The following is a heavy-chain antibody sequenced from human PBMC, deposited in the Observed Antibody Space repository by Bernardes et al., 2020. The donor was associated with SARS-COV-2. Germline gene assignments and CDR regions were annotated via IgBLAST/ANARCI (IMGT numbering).Heavy chain of an antibody. Sequence: ASVKVSCKASGYTFTSYGISWVRQAPGQGLEWMGWISAYNGNTNYAQKLQGRVTMTTDTSTSTAYMELRSLRSDDTAVYYCARDQPRYYYGFSPDFDYWGQGTLVTVSS. J-gene: IGHJ4*02. CDR2: ISAYNGNT. D-gene: IGHD3-10*01. CDR3: ARDQPRYYYGFSPDFDY. CDR1: GYTFTSYG. V-gene: IGHV1-18*01.